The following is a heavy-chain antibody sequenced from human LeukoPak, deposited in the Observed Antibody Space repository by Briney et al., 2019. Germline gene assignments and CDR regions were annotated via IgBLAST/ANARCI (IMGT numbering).Heavy chain of an antibody. CDR1: GFTFSSYW. D-gene: IGHD3-10*01. J-gene: IGHJ6*02. CDR3: ARADGSGSYSYYYYYGMDV. Sequence: GGSLRLSCVASGFTFSSYWMSWVRQAPGKGLEWVANIKQDGSEKYYVDSVKGRFTISRDNAKNSLYLQMNSLRAEDTAVYYCARADGSGSYSYYYYYGMDVWGQGTTVTVSS. CDR2: IKQDGSEK. V-gene: IGHV3-7*01.